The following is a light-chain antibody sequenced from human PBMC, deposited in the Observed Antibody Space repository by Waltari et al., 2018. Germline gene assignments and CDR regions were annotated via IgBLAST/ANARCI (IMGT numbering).Light chain of an antibody. V-gene: IGLV3-1*01. CDR2: QDT. J-gene: IGLJ2*01. CDR1: LLGDNY. Sequence: SYELTQPPSASVSPGQTASITCSGPLLGDNYACWYQQKPGQSPVLAIYQDTRRPSGIPERFSGSNSGNTATLTITGTQAMDEADYYCQAWDSSAVVFGGGTKLTVL. CDR3: QAWDSSAVV.